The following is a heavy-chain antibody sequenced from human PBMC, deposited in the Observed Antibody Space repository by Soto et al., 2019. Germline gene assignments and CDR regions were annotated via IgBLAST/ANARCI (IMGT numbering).Heavy chain of an antibody. CDR3: AIDIVSVGPRANDAFDV. CDR2: INPANGIT. J-gene: IGHJ3*01. D-gene: IGHD1-26*01. CDR1: GFTFSDTL. V-gene: IGHV1-3*01. Sequence: QVQLVQSGAELKRPGASVNISCQVSGFTFSDTLINWVRQGPGQRLEWMGWINPANGITRYSESFQGRVTISSLSSASTAYVALSDLTSEDTAVYYCAIDIVSVGPRANDAFDVWGHGTMITVSS.